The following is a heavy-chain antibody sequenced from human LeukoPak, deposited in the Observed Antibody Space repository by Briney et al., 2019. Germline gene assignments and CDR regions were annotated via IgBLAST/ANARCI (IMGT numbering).Heavy chain of an antibody. D-gene: IGHD2-15*01. J-gene: IGHJ4*02. CDR3: ARVVVVVAAAIDY. CDR1: GGSFSGYY. V-gene: IGHV4-34*01. Sequence: SETLSLTCAVYGGSFSGYYWSWIRQPPGKGLEWIGEINHSGSTNYNPSLKSRVTVSVDTSKDQFSLKLSSVTAADTAVYYCARVVVVVAAAIDYWGQGTLVTVSS. CDR2: INHSGST.